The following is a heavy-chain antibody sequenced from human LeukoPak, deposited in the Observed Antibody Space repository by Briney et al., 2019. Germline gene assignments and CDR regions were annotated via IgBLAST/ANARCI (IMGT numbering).Heavy chain of an antibody. CDR3: ASYGSGSYHDAFDI. CDR1: GFTFSSYW. CDR2: INSDGNST. J-gene: IGHJ3*02. D-gene: IGHD3-10*01. V-gene: IGHV3-74*01. Sequence: PGGSLRLSCAASGFTFSSYWMHWVRQAPGKGLVRVSRINSDGNSTSYADSVKGRFTISRDNAKNTLYLQMNSLRAEDTAVYYCASYGSGSYHDAFDIWGQGTMVTVSS.